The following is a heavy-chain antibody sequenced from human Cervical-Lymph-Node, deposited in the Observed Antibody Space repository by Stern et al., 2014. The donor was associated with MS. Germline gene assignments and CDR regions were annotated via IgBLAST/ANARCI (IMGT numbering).Heavy chain of an antibody. CDR1: GGSFSGYY. V-gene: IGHV4-34*01. CDR2: INQSGST. CDR3: ARSSPLSDYYYGMDV. D-gene: IGHD1-26*01. Sequence: QVQLQQWGAGLLKPSETLSLTCAVYGGSFSGYYWSWIRQPPGKGLEWIGEINQSGSTNYNPSLKSRVTISVDTSKNQFSLNLSSVTAADTAVYYCARSSPLSDYYYGMDVWGQGTTVTVSS. J-gene: IGHJ6*02.